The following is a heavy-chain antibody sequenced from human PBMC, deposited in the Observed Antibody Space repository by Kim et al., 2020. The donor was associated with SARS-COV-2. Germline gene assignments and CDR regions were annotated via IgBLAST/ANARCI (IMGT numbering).Heavy chain of an antibody. V-gene: IGHV1-69*04. J-gene: IGHJ2*01. CDR3: ARGRDYGDYVLDL. Sequence: YEQKFQGRVTITADKATSTAYMELSSLRSEDTAVYYCARGRDYGDYVLDLWGRGTLVTVSS. D-gene: IGHD4-17*01.